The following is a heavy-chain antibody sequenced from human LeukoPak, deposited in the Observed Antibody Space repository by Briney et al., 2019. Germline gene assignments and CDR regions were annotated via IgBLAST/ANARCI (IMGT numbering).Heavy chain of an antibody. V-gene: IGHV3-74*01. CDR2: INSDGSST. CDR3: EREPQAEYYFDY. CDR1: VHIHRRQY. Sequence: PGGSLRLSCGVWVHIHRRQYKLCVRQAPGKGLVWVSRINSDGSSTTYADSVKGRFTISRDNDKNTVYLKMNPVRAEDTAVQYYEREPQAEYYFDYWGQGTLVTVSS. J-gene: IGHJ4*02. D-gene: IGHD1-14*01.